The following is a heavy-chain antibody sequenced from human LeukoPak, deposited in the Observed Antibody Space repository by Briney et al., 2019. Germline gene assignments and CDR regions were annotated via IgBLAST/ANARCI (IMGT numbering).Heavy chain of an antibody. CDR3: VKGGSSGYRWFDP. D-gene: IGHD3-22*01. CDR2: ISNSGGST. J-gene: IGHJ5*02. Sequence: PGGSLRLACAASGFTFNTYAMTWVRQAPGKGLEWVSSISNSGGSTYSADSVKGRFTISRDNSKNTLYLQMNSLRAEDTAVYYCVKGGSSGYRWFDPWGQGTLVTVSS. CDR1: GFTFNTYA. V-gene: IGHV3-23*01.